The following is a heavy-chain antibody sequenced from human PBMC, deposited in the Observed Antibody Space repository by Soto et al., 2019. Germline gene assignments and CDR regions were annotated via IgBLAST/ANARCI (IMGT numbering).Heavy chain of an antibody. V-gene: IGHV3-7*01. CDR1: GFTFSSYW. CDR2: IKQDGSEK. D-gene: IGHD6-13*01. J-gene: IGHJ6*03. CDR3: AREEGSSWYNYYMDV. Sequence: GSLRLSCAASGFTFSSYWMSWVRQAPGKGLEWVANIKQDGSEKYYVDSVKGRFTISRDNAKNSLYLQMNSLRAEDTAVYYCAREEGSSWYNYYMDVWGKGTTVTVSS.